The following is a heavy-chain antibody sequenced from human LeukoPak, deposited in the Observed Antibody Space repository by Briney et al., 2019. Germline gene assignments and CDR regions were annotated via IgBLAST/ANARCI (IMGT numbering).Heavy chain of an antibody. CDR2: IWYDGSNK. CDR1: GFTFSSYG. V-gene: IGHV3-33*01. CDR3: ARRQPKGYDSSGYFLNDAFDI. D-gene: IGHD3-22*01. Sequence: QPGRSLRLSCAASGFTFSSYGMHWVRQAPGKGLECVAVIWYDGSNKYYADSVKGRFTISRDNSKNTLYLQMNSLRAEDTAVYYCARRQPKGYDSSGYFLNDAFDIWGQGTMVTVSS. J-gene: IGHJ3*02.